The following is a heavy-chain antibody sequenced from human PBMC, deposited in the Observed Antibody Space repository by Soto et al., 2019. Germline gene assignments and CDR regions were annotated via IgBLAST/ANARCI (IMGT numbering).Heavy chain of an antibody. CDR3: ARDLTVTRGCSATTCYYDALEI. D-gene: IGHD2-2*01. V-gene: IGHV3-7*01. J-gene: IGHJ3*02. CDR2: IKEDGSMR. Sequence: EVQLVESGGGLVQPGNSLRLSCEASGFSLANFWMTWVRQAPGMGPEWVANIKEDGSMRYYMDSVEGRFTISRDNANNFLFLYMNSLRSKDTAVYYCARDLTVTRGCSATTCYYDALEIWGQGTMVTVSS. CDR1: GFSLANFW.